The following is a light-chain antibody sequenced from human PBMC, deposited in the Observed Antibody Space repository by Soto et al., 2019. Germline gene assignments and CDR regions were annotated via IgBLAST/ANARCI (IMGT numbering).Light chain of an antibody. CDR3: SSYASTSTDV. CDR2: DVS. Sequence: QSALTQPASVSGSPGQSITISCTGTSSDIGYYNYVSWYQHHPGKAPKLIIYDVSNRPSGVSNRFSGSKSGNTASLTISGLQAEDEADYFCSSYASTSTDVFGTGTKLTVL. J-gene: IGLJ1*01. V-gene: IGLV2-14*01. CDR1: SSDIGYYNY.